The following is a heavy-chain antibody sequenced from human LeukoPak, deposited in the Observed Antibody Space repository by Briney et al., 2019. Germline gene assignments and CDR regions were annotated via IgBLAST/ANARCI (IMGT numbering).Heavy chain of an antibody. D-gene: IGHD3-3*01. CDR2: INLNSGGT. J-gene: IGHJ4*02. CDR1: GYTFTGYY. V-gene: IGHV1-2*02. CDR3: ARLQPDYDFWSGYSDEYYFDY. Sequence: ASVKVSCKASGYTFTGYYMHWVRQAPGQGLEWMGWINLNSGGTNYAQKFQGRVTMTRDTSISTAYMELSRLRSDDTAVYYCARLQPDYDFWSGYSDEYYFDYWGQGTLVTVSS.